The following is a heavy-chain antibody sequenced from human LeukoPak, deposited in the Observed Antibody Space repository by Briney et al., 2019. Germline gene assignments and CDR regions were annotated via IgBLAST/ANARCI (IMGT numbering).Heavy chain of an antibody. J-gene: IGHJ4*02. CDR3: ARDWSQR. Sequence: GGSLRLSCAASGFTFSSYAMHWVRQAPGKGQEWVAVISYDGSNKYYADSVKGRFTISRDNSKNTLYLQMNSLRAEDTAVYYCARDWSQRWGQGTLVTVSS. D-gene: IGHD2-2*01. CDR2: ISYDGSNK. V-gene: IGHV3-30-3*01. CDR1: GFTFSSYA.